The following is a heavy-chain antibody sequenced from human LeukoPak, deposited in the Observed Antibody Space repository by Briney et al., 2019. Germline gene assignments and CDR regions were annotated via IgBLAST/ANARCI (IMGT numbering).Heavy chain of an antibody. CDR1: GGSVSSGSYY. CDR2: IYYSGST. V-gene: IGHV4-61*01. D-gene: IGHD3-10*01. CDR3: ARAPYYGSGSYYNSNYYYGMDV. J-gene: IGHJ6*02. Sequence: SETLSLTCTVSGGSVSSGSYYWRWIRQPPGKGLEWIGYIYYSGSTNYNPSLKSRVTISVDTSKNQFSLKLSSVTAADTAVYYCARAPYYGSGSYYNSNYYYGMDVWGQGTTVTVSS.